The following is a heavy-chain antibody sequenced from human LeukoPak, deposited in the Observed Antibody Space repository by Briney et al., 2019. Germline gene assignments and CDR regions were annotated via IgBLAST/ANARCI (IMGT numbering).Heavy chain of an antibody. Sequence: GGSLRLPCAASGFTFSSYAMNWVRQAPGKGLEWVSVISGSSGSTYYADSVKGRFTISRDNSKNTLYLQMNSLRAEDTAVYYCAKSLGLVTYYFDYWGQGTLVTVSS. J-gene: IGHJ4*02. V-gene: IGHV3-23*01. CDR3: AKSLGLVTYYFDY. CDR1: GFTFSSYA. CDR2: ISGSSGST. D-gene: IGHD3-9*01.